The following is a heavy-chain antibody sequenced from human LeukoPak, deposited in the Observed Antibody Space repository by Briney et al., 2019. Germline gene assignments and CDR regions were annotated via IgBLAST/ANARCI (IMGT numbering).Heavy chain of an antibody. J-gene: IGHJ6*04. CDR2: IYYSRST. CDR1: GGSISSYY. V-gene: IGHV4-59*01. Sequence: SETLSLTCTVSGGSISSYYWSWIRQPPGKGLEWIGYIYYSRSTNYNPSLESRVTISVDTSKNQFSLKLSSVTAADTAVYYCARAPKTVTMVRGVIISAVDVWGKGTTVTVSS. D-gene: IGHD3-10*01. CDR3: ARAPKTVTMVRGVIISAVDV.